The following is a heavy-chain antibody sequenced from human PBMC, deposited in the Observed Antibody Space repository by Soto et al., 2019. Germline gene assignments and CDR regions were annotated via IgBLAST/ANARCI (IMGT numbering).Heavy chain of an antibody. CDR3: ARDEVGEEAGLTYFDY. Sequence: QVQLVESGGGVVQPGGSLRLSCAASGFTFSDYAMHWLRQAPGKGLEWVAVMSYDGREKFYADSVKGRFTISRDNSKSTVYLQMNGLGPEDRGIYYCARDEVGEEAGLTYFDYWGQGTLVTVSS. D-gene: IGHD6-19*01. V-gene: IGHV3-30*03. J-gene: IGHJ4*02. CDR1: GFTFSDYA. CDR2: MSYDGREK.